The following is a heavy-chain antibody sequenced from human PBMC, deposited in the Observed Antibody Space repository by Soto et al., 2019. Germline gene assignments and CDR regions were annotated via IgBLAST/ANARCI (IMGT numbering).Heavy chain of an antibody. D-gene: IGHD2-21*02. V-gene: IGHV3-53*01. J-gene: IGHJ5*02. CDR3: ATGLTLPVRPSFDT. CDR1: GFTISGNY. CDR2: IFSGDNT. Sequence: EVQLVESGGGLIQPGGSLRLSCAASGFTISGNYITWVRHAPGKGLEWVSVIFSGDNTFYSDSVKGRFTISRDSSKNTVYLQMNRLRGDDTAVYFCATGLTLPVRPSFDTWGQGTLLTVSS.